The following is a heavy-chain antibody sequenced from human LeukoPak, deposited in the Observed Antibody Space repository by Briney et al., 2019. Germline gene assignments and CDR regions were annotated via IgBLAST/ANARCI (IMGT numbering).Heavy chain of an antibody. CDR1: GYSFTSYW. Sequence: GESLKISCKSSGYSFTSYWIGWVRQMPGKGLEWMGIIYPGDSDTTYSPSFQGQVTISADKSISTAYLQWSRLKASDTAMYYCARLSTGYCSSASCYPNYWGQGTLVTVSS. CDR3: ARLSTGYCSSASCYPNY. J-gene: IGHJ4*02. V-gene: IGHV5-51*01. D-gene: IGHD2-2*01. CDR2: IYPGDSDT.